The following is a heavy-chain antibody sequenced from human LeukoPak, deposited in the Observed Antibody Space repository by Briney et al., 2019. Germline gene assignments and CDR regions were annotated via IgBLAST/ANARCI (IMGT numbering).Heavy chain of an antibody. J-gene: IGHJ5*02. D-gene: IGHD6-19*01. V-gene: IGHV1-69*04. Sequence: SVKVSCKASGGTFSSYVISWVRQAPGQGLEWMGRISPIFGGANYAQKSQGRVTITADKSTSTAYMELSSLRSEDTAVYYCARVGYSGGWYEGRNWFDPWGQGTLVTVSS. CDR3: ARVGYSGGWYEGRNWFDP. CDR2: ISPIFGGA. CDR1: GGTFSSYV.